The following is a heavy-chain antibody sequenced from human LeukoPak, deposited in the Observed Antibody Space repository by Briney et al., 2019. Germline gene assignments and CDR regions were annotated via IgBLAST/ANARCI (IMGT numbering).Heavy chain of an antibody. D-gene: IGHD2-15*01. Sequence: GGSLRLSCVASGFTLSSYYMHWVRQVPGKGLVWVSCINGDGSSTEYADSVKGRFTISRDNAKNTLYLQVNSLRAEDTAVYYCAQGGSPGALDYWGRGTLVTVSS. CDR1: GFTLSSYY. CDR2: INGDGSST. J-gene: IGHJ4*02. V-gene: IGHV3-74*01. CDR3: AQGGSPGALDY.